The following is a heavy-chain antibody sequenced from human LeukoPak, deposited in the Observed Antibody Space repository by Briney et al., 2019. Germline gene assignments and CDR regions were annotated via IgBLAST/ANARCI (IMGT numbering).Heavy chain of an antibody. D-gene: IGHD1-7*01. V-gene: IGHV1-2*06. CDR1: GYTFTGYY. Sequence: ASVKVSCKASGYTFTGYYMHWVRQAPGQGLEWMGRINPNSGGTNYAQKFQGSVTMTRDTSIRTAYMELSRLRSDDTAVYYCARAITGTTYYYYYYMDVWGKGTTVTVSS. J-gene: IGHJ6*03. CDR3: ARAITGTTYYYYYYMDV. CDR2: INPNSGGT.